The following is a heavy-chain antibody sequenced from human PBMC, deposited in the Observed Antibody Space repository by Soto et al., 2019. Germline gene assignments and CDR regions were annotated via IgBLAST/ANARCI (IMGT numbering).Heavy chain of an antibody. CDR3: VRLIGNSWLDF. CDR1: GDSVSSSSVT. V-gene: IGHV6-1*01. D-gene: IGHD1-26*01. Sequence: SQTLSLTCAISGDSVSSSSVTWNWIRQSPSRGLEWLGKTYYRSKWYNDYAESVKSRITINPDTSKNQFSLHLNSVTPEDTAVYYCVRLIGNSWLDFWGQGTLVTVSS. J-gene: IGHJ5*01. CDR2: TYYRSKWYN.